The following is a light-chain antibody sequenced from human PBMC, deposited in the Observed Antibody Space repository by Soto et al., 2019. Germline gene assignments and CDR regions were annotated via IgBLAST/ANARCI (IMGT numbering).Light chain of an antibody. J-gene: IGKJ1*01. CDR3: QQSYTTLAT. Sequence: DIQMTQSPSSLSASVGDRVTINCRASQRISSYLNWYQQKPGKAPTLLIYSASSLQSGVPSRFSGSGSGTDFTLTIISLQPYDFATYYCQQSYTTLATFGQGTKVEVK. CDR1: QRISSY. CDR2: SAS. V-gene: IGKV1-39*01.